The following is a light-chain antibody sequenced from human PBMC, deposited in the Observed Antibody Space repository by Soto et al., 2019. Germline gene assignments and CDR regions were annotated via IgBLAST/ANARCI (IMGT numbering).Light chain of an antibody. Sequence: DIVMTQSPDSLAVSLGERATINCKSSQSVLYSANNKNYLAWYQQKPGQPPKLLISWASNRESGVPERFSGSGSGTDFTLTISSLQAEDVAVYYGQQYFTIPEAFGQGTKVEIK. CDR1: QSVLYSANNKNY. J-gene: IGKJ1*01. CDR2: WAS. V-gene: IGKV4-1*01. CDR3: QQYFTIPEA.